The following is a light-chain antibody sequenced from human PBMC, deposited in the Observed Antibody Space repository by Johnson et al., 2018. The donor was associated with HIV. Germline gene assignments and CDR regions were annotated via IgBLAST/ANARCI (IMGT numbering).Light chain of an antibody. J-gene: IGLJ1*01. CDR2: DNN. CDR1: SSNIGNNY. CDR3: GTWDSSLRRGF. V-gene: IGLV1-51*01. Sequence: QSVLTQPPSVSAAPGQKVTISCSGSSSNIGNNYVSWYQQLPGTAPKLLIYDNNTRPSGTPDRFSGSQSGTSATLGITGLQTGDAADYYCGTWDSSLRRGFCGAGTKVTVL.